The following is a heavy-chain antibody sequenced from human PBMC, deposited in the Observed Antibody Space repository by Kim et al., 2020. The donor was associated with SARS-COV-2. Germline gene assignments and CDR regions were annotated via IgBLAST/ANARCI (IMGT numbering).Heavy chain of an antibody. CDR3: AKDMVAHYYGSGSYYRAYYYYGMGV. Sequence: GGSLRLSCAASGFTFDDYAMHWVRQAPGKGLEWVSGISWNSGSIGYADSVKGRFTISRDNAKNSLYLQMNSLRAEDTALYYCAKDMVAHYYGSGSYYRAYYYYGMGVWGQGTTVTVSS. D-gene: IGHD3-10*01. CDR2: ISWNSGSI. CDR1: GFTFDDYA. J-gene: IGHJ6*02. V-gene: IGHV3-9*01.